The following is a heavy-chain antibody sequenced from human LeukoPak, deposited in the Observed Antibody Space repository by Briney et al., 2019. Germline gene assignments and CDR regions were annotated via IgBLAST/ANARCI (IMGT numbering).Heavy chain of an antibody. J-gene: IGHJ4*02. CDR1: GFTFSNDW. D-gene: IGHD3-16*01. V-gene: IGHV3-7*02. CDR3: ARGLGGGY. CDR2: IKYDGSEK. Sequence: GGSLRLSCAASGFTFSNDWMTWVRQAPGKGLGWVANIKYDGSEKNYVDSVKGRFTISRDNAKNSLYLQMNSLRAEDTAVYYCARGLGGGYWGQGTQVTVSS.